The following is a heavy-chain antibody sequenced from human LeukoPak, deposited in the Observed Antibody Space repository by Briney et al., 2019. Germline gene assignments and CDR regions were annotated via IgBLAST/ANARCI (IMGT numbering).Heavy chain of an antibody. D-gene: IGHD2-21*02. V-gene: IGHV3-30*18. Sequence: PGRSLRLSCAASGFTFSSYGMHWVRQAPGKGLEWVTVISYDGSNKYYADSVKGRFTISRDNSKNSLYLQMNSLRAEDTAVYYCAKDLVLYCGGDCYSWYSYVMDVWGQGTTVSVSS. CDR1: GFTFSSYG. J-gene: IGHJ6*01. CDR2: ISYDGSNK. CDR3: AKDLVLYCGGDCYSWYSYVMDV.